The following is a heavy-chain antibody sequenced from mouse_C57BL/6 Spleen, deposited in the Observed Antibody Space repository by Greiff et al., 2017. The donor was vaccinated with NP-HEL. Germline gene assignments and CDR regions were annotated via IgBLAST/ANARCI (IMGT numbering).Heavy chain of an antibody. V-gene: IGHV1-85*01. CDR1: GYTFTSYD. CDR3: ARDRDGRWFAY. CDR2: IYPRDGST. J-gene: IGHJ3*01. Sequence: QVHVKQSGPELVKPGASVKLSCKASGYTFTSYDINWVKQRPGQGLEWIGWIYPRDGSTKYNEKFKGKATLTVDTSSSTAYMELHSLTSEDSAVYFCARDRDGRWFAYWGQGTLVTVSA. D-gene: IGHD2-3*01.